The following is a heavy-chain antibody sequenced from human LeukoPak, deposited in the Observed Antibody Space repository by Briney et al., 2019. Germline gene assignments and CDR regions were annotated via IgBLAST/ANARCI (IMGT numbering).Heavy chain of an antibody. CDR3: ARLKDDVTKFDY. J-gene: IGHJ4*02. CDR2: INQDVSRI. CDR1: GFSFSRYW. Sequence: GGSLRLPCAGSGFSFSRYWMAWVRQAPGKGLEWVASINQDVSRIHYVDSVKGRFTISRDNAKNSLFLQMNSLRVEDTAVYYCARLKDDVTKFDYWGQGTLVTVSS. D-gene: IGHD2-8*01. V-gene: IGHV3-7*01.